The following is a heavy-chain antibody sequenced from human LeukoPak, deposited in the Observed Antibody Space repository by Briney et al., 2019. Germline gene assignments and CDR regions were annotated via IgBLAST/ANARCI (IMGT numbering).Heavy chain of an antibody. J-gene: IGHJ4*02. CDR2: INPGGSEE. V-gene: IGHV3-7*01. CDR1: GFTFSTYW. CDR3: ARWGLAYSIDY. D-gene: IGHD5-12*01. Sequence: GGSLRLSCAASGFTFSTYWMGWVRQAPGKGLEWVALINPGGSEEYYVYSLKGRFTISRDDAQTSLHLQMGNLRVEDTAVYSCARWGLAYSIDYWGQGTLVTVPS.